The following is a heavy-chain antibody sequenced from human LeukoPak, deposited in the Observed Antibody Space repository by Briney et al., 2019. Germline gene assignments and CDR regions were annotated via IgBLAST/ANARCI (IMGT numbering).Heavy chain of an antibody. D-gene: IGHD2-2*01. V-gene: IGHV3-21*01. CDR1: GFTFSSYA. CDR3: ARKCSTSCYGDAFDI. J-gene: IGHJ3*02. Sequence: GGSLRLSCAASGFTFSSYAMSWVRQAPGKGLEWVSSISSSSSYIYYADSVKGRFTISRDNAKNSLYLQMNSLRAEDTAVYYCARKCSTSCYGDAFDIWGQGTMVTVSS. CDR2: ISSSSSYI.